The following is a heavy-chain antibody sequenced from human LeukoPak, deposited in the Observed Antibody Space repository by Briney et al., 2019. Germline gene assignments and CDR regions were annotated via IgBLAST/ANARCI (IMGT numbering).Heavy chain of an antibody. Sequence: SQTLSLTCAVSGGSISSGGYSWSWIRQPPGKGLEWIGYIYHSGSTYYNPSLKSRVTISVDRSKNQFSLKLSSVTAADTAVYYCARGEAVAGTVDFDYWGQGTLVTVSS. D-gene: IGHD6-19*01. V-gene: IGHV4-30-2*01. CDR2: IYHSGST. J-gene: IGHJ4*02. CDR1: GGSISSGGYS. CDR3: ARGEAVAGTVDFDY.